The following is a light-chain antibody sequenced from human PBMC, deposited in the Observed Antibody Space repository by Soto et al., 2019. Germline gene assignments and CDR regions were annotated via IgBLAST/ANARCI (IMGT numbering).Light chain of an antibody. V-gene: IGLV1-51*02. CDR1: SSNIENNY. CDR2: ENN. CDR3: GTWDSSLSARV. Sequence: QSVLTQPPSVSAAPGQTVTISCSGSSSNIENNYVSWYQQLPGTAPTLLIYENNRRPSGIPDRFSGSKSGTSATLGITGLQTGDEADYYCGTWDSSLSARVFGGGTKLTVL. J-gene: IGLJ3*02.